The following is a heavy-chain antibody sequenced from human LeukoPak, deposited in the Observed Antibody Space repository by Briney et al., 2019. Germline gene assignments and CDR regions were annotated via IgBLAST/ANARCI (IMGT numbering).Heavy chain of an antibody. J-gene: IGHJ4*02. CDR1: GFNLDDYV. D-gene: IGHD3-22*01. CDR2: INWNGGSR. V-gene: IGHV3-20*04. Sequence: RGSLRLSCAASGFNLDDYVMSWVRQAPGKGLEWVSGINWNGGSRGYADSVKGRFTISRDNAKNSLYLQMNSLRAEDTALYYCARSRHSYDSSGFPHYWGQGTLVTVSS. CDR3: ARSRHSYDSSGFPHY.